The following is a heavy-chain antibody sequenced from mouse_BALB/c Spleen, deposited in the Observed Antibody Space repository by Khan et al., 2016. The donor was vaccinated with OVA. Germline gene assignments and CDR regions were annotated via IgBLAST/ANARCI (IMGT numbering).Heavy chain of an antibody. CDR1: GYTFTDYI. J-gene: IGHJ3*01. CDR3: ARGGYSALAY. D-gene: IGHD2-14*01. V-gene: IGHV1-77*01. Sequence: QVQLQQSGPELVKPGASLKVSCKASGYTFTDYIIGWVKQSTRQGLEWIGDIFPGSDTPYYNENFKDRATLTADKSAHTAYMQLSSLTSDDSAVYVCARGGYSALAYWGQGTLVTVSA. CDR2: IFPGSDTP.